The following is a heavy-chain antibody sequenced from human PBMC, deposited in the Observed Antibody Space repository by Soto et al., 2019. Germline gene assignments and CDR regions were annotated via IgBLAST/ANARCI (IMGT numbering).Heavy chain of an antibody. Sequence: QVQLVESGGGVVQPGRSLRLSCAASGFTCSRYGMHWVRQAPGTGLEWVAVISYDGSNKYYADSVKGRLTISRDNSKNTLYLQMNSLRGEDTAVYYCAKDNGSGCDWLRVGDASDIWGQGTMVTVSS. CDR3: AKDNGSGCDWLRVGDASDI. V-gene: IGHV3-30*18. D-gene: IGHD5-12*01. CDR1: GFTCSRYG. J-gene: IGHJ3*02. CDR2: ISYDGSNK.